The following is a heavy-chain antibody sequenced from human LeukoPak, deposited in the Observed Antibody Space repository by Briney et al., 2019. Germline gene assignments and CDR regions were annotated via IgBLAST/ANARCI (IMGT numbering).Heavy chain of an antibody. CDR1: GYTFTSYD. CDR2: MNPNSGNT. J-gene: IGHJ4*02. D-gene: IGHD6-13*01. Sequence: ASVKVSCKASGYTFTSYDINWVRQATGQGLEWMGWMNPNSGNTGYAQKFQGRVTMTRNTSISTAYMELSSLRSEDTAVYYCARGRGRGSSWYKPLDYWGQGTLVTVSS. V-gene: IGHV1-8*01. CDR3: ARGRGRGSSWYKPLDY.